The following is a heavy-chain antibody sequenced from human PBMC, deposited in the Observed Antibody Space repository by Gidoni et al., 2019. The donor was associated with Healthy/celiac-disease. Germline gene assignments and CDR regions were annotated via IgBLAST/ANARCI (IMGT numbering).Heavy chain of an antibody. J-gene: IGHJ6*02. Sequence: EVQLVETGGGLLQPGGSLSLSCAASGFTVISNYMSWVRQAPGKGLEWVSVIYSGGSTYYTDSVKGRFTISRDNSKNTLYLQMNSLRAEDTAVYYCARDGLDPGYYKHYYYGMDVWGQGTTVTVSS. V-gene: IGHV3-53*02. CDR1: GFTVISNY. D-gene: IGHD3-9*01. CDR3: ARDGLDPGYYKHYYYGMDV. CDR2: IYSGGST.